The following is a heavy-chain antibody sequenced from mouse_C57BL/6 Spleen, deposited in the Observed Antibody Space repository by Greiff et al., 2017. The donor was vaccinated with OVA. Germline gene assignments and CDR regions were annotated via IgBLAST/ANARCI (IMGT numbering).Heavy chain of an antibody. CDR2: INPYNGGT. CDR1: GYTFTDYY. CDR3: ARDTRGAFDY. J-gene: IGHJ2*01. Sequence: EVQLVESGPVLVKPGASVKMSCKASGYTFTDYYMNWVKQSPGKSLEWIGVINPYNGGTSYNQKFKGKATLTVDKSSSTAYMELNSLTSEDSAVYYCARDTRGAFDYWGQGTTLTVSS. V-gene: IGHV1-19*01.